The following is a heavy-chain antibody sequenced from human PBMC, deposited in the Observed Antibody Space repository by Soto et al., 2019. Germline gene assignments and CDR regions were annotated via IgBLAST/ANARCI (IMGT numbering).Heavy chain of an antibody. D-gene: IGHD5-18*01. V-gene: IGHV1-69*13. CDR2: IIPIFGTA. J-gene: IGHJ4*02. Sequence: SVKVSCKASGGTFSSYAISWVRQAPGQGLEWMGGIIPIFGTANYARKFQGRVTITADESTSTAYMELSSLRSEDTAVYYCASDVDTAMVNLDDWGQGTLVTVSS. CDR3: ASDVDTAMVNLDD. CDR1: GGTFSSYA.